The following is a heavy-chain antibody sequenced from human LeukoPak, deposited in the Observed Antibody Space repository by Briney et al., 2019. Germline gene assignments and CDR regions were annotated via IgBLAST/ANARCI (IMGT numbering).Heavy chain of an antibody. CDR2: IRYDGSNK. CDR3: ATDYYDSSGYRY. CDR1: GFTFSSYG. J-gene: IGHJ4*02. D-gene: IGHD3-22*01. V-gene: IGHV3-30*02. Sequence: GGSLRLSCAASGFTFSSYGMHWVRQAPGKGLEWVAFIRYDGSNKYYADSVKGRFTISRDNSKNTLYLQMNSLRAEDTAVYYCATDYYDSSGYRYWGQGTLVTVSS.